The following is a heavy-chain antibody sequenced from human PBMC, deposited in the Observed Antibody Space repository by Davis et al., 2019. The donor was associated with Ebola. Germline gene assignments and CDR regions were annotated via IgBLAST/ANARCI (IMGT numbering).Heavy chain of an antibody. D-gene: IGHD2-15*01. J-gene: IGHJ6*02. CDR1: GGTFSSYA. V-gene: IGHV1-69*04. Sequence: AASVKVSCKASGGTFSSYAISWVRQAPGQGLEWIGRIIPILGIANYAQKFQGRVTITADKSTSTAYMELSSLRSEDTAVYYCARDRGSSFGMDVWGQGTTVTVSS. CDR3: ARDRGSSFGMDV. CDR2: IIPILGIA.